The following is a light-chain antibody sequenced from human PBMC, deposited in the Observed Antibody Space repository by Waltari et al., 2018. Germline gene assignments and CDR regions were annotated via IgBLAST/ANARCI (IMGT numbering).Light chain of an antibody. CDR2: WAS. V-gene: IGKV4-1*01. CDR1: QSVLCNCNNKNY. Sequence: DIVMTNSPDSLAVALGEWSPSNCKSRQSVLCNCNNKNYLGLYQKKPGQPPKLLIYWASTRESGVTDRFSGSGSGTDFTLTISSLQAEDVAVYYCQQYYSTPYTFGQGTKLEIK. CDR3: QQYYSTPYT. J-gene: IGKJ2*01.